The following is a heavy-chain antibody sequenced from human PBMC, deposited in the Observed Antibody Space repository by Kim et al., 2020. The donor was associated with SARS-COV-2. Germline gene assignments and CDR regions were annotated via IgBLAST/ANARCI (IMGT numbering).Heavy chain of an antibody. CDR1: GFTFSSYW. J-gene: IGHJ4*02. V-gene: IGHV3-7*01. Sequence: GGSLRLSCATSGFTFSSYWMSWVRQAPGKGLEWVASVNQDGSGKYYVDSVKGHFTISRDNAKNSLDLQMNSLTAEDTAVYYCARAVAGGRDYWGQGTLVTVSS. CDR3: ARAVAGGRDY. CDR2: VNQDGSGK. D-gene: IGHD6-13*01.